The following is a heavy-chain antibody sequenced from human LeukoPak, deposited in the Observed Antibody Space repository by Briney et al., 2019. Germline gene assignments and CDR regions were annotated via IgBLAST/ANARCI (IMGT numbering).Heavy chain of an antibody. CDR2: ISYDGSNK. V-gene: IGHV3-30*04. J-gene: IGHJ4*02. CDR3: ARELRGFDY. D-gene: IGHD4-17*01. CDR1: GGTFSSYA. Sequence: SCKASGGTFSSYAMHWVRQAPGKGLEWVAVISYDGSNKYYADSVKGRFTISRDNSKNTLYLQMNSLRAEDTAVYYCARELRGFDYWGQGTLVTVSS.